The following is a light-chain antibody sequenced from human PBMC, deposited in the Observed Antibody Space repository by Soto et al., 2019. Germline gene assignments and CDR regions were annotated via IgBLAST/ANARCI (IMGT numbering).Light chain of an antibody. CDR3: QQSGDTPPWT. J-gene: IGKJ1*01. CDR1: QSISSY. Sequence: DIQMTQSPSSLSASVGDRVTSTCRASQSISSYLNWYQQKPGKAPKLLIYAASSLQSGVPSRFSGSGSGTEFTLTITSLQPEDFATYYCQQSGDTPPWTFGQGTKVDIK. CDR2: AAS. V-gene: IGKV1-39*01.